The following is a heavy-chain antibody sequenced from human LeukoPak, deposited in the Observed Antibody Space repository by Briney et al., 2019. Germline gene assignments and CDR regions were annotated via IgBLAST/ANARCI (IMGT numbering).Heavy chain of an antibody. CDR3: AREGLNMVRGVIPKEAWGWVDP. D-gene: IGHD3-10*01. CDR2: IYTSGST. CDR1: GGSISSGSYY. V-gene: IGHV4-61*02. Sequence: SETLSLTCTVSGGSISSGSYYWHWIRQSAGKGLEWIGRIYTSGSTNYNPSLMSRVTISVDTSKNQFSLKLSSVTAADTAVYYCAREGLNMVRGVIPKEAWGWVDPWGQGTLVTVSS. J-gene: IGHJ5*02.